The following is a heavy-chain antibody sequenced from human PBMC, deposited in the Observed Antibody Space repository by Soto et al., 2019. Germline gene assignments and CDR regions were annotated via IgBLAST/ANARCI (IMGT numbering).Heavy chain of an antibody. CDR2: INYSGST. Sequence: PSETLSLTCAVCGGSISSSSLYWGWIRQPPGKGLEWIGTINYSGSTNYNPSLKSRVTISVDTSKNQFSLKLSSVTAADTAVYYCARGPTLRYFDWLFTKPFDYWGQGTLVTVSS. CDR3: ARGPTLRYFDWLFTKPFDY. V-gene: IGHV4-39*07. D-gene: IGHD3-9*01. CDR1: GGSISSSSLY. J-gene: IGHJ4*02.